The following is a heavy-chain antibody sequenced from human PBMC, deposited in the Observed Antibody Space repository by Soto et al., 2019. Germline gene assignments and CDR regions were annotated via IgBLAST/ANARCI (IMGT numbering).Heavy chain of an antibody. D-gene: IGHD2-2*01. CDR2: IIPIFGTA. J-gene: IGHJ4*02. CDR3: ALRGYCSSPSCYLRDY. V-gene: IGHV1-69*06. Sequence: QVQLVQSGAEVKKPGSSVKVSCKASVGTFSSYAISWVRQAPGQGLEWMGGIIPIFGTANYAQKFQGRVTITADKSTSTAYMELSSLRSEDTAVYYCALRGYCSSPSCYLRDYWGQGTLVTVAS. CDR1: VGTFSSYA.